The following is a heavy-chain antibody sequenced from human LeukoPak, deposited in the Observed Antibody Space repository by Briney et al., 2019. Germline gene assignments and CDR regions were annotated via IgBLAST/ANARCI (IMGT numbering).Heavy chain of an antibody. CDR2: IIPIFGTA. CDR1: GGTFSSYA. Sequence: EASVKVSCKASGGTFSSYAISWVRQAPGQGLEWMGGIIPIFGTANYAQKFQGRVTITADESTSTAYMELSSLRSEDTAVYYCARDGTALYAAYYFDYWGQGTLVTVSS. J-gene: IGHJ4*02. CDR3: ARDGTALYAAYYFDY. D-gene: IGHD2-8*01. V-gene: IGHV1-69*13.